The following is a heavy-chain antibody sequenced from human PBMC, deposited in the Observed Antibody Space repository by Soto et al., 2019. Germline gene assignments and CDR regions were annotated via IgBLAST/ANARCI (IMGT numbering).Heavy chain of an antibody. CDR1: GFTFSSYA. CDR2: ISGSGGST. CDR3: AKVEYDGDYGHDYYGMDV. J-gene: IGHJ6*02. D-gene: IGHD4-17*01. V-gene: IGHV3-23*01. Sequence: GSLRLSCAASGFTFSSYAMSWVRQAPGKGLEWVSAISGSGGSTYYADSVKGRFTISRDNSKNTLYLQMNSLRAEDTAVYYCAKVEYDGDYGHDYYGMDVWGQGTTLTVSS.